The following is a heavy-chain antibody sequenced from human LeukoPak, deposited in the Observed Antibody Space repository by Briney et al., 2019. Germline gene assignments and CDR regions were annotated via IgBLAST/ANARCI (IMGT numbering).Heavy chain of an antibody. CDR1: GGSISSGGYY. CDR2: IYYSGST. V-gene: IGHV4-31*03. D-gene: IGHD3-10*01. J-gene: IGHJ5*02. CDR3: ARWVNVWFGELLYGWFDP. Sequence: PSETLSLTCTVSGGSISSGGYYWSWIRQHPGKGLEWIGYIYYSGSTYYNPSLKSRVTISVGTSKNQFSLKLSSVTAADTAVYYCARWVNVWFGELLYGWFDPWGQGTLVTVSS.